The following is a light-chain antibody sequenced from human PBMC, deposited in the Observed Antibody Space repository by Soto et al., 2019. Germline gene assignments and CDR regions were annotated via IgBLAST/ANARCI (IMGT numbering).Light chain of an antibody. CDR3: AAWDDSVSGLV. Sequence: QSLLTQPPSASGTPGQRVTISCSGSTSNIGSNYVDWYQQFPGTAPKLLIYRNNQRPSGVPDRLSGSKSGTSASLAISSLRSEDEADYYCAAWDDSVSGLVFGGGTKVTVL. J-gene: IGLJ2*01. CDR1: TSNIGSNY. CDR2: RNN. V-gene: IGLV1-47*01.